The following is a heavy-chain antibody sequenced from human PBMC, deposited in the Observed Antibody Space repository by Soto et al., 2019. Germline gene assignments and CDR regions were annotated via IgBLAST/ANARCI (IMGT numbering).Heavy chain of an antibody. CDR1: GFTFSSYA. Sequence: EVQLLESGGGLVQPGGSLRLSCAASGFTFSSYAMSWVRQAPGKGLEWVSAISGSGGSTYYADSVKGRFTISRDNAKNTLHLQMNSLRAEETDVYYCANAPYCGGECYSWDFSDFDYWGQGTLVTVSS. J-gene: IGHJ4*02. CDR3: ANAPYCGGECYSWDFSDFDY. CDR2: ISGSGGST. D-gene: IGHD2-21*01. V-gene: IGHV3-23*01.